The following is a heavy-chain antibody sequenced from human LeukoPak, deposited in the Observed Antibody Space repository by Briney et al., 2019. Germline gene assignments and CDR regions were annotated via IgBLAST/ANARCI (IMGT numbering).Heavy chain of an antibody. V-gene: IGHV3-30-3*01. D-gene: IGHD3-16*02. CDR2: ISFDGNQE. CDR1: GFTFDNYP. Sequence: GGSLRLSCQASGFTFDNYPMHGVGPAPGRGRDGVAVISFDGNQEYYPDSVKGRFTISRDNSKNTLYLQMNGLKTEDTAVYYCAREGSIVARTDYWGQGALVIVSS. CDR3: AREGSIVARTDY. J-gene: IGHJ4*02.